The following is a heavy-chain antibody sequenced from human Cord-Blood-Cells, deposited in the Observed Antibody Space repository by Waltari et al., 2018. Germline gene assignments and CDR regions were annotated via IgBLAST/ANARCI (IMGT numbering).Heavy chain of an antibody. CDR2: IYTSGST. V-gene: IGHV4-4*07. J-gene: IGHJ4*02. D-gene: IGHD6-13*01. CDR1: GGSISSYY. Sequence: QVQLQESGPGLVKPSETLSLTCTVPGGSISSYYWSWIRQPAGKGLEWIGRIYTSGSTNYNPSLKSRVTMSVDTSKNQFSLKLSSVTAADTAVYYCAREDREKGSSWYFDYWGQGTLVTVSS. CDR3: AREDREKGSSWYFDY.